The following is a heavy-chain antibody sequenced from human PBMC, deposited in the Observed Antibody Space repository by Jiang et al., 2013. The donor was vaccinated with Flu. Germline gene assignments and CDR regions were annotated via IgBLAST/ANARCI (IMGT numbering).Heavy chain of an antibody. Sequence: LLKPSETLSLTCAVYGRSFSGYYWSWIRQPPGKGLEWIGEINHSGSTNYNPSLKSRVTISVDTSKNQFSLKLSSVTAADTAVYYCARYAGIAARRDYYYGMDVWGPRDHGHRLL. D-gene: IGHD6-6*01. CDR2: INHSGST. CDR3: ARYAGIAARRDYYYGMDV. V-gene: IGHV4-34*01. CDR1: GRSFSGYY. J-gene: IGHJ6*01.